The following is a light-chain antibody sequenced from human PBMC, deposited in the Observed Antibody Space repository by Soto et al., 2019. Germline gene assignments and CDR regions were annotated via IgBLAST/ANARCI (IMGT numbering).Light chain of an antibody. CDR2: EVT. CDR3: SSYTSSSTYV. J-gene: IGLJ1*01. Sequence: QSALTQPASVPGSPGQSITISCTGTGSDVGGYDYVSWYQHHPGKAPKVMIYEVTNRPSGVSNRFSGSKSGNTASLTISGLLAEDEADYYCSSYTSSSTYVFGTGTKATVL. CDR1: GSDVGGYDY. V-gene: IGLV2-14*01.